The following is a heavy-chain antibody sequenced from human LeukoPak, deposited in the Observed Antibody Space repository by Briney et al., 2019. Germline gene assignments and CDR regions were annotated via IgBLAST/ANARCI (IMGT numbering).Heavy chain of an antibody. CDR3: AKDRDSSGFAPYFDY. V-gene: IGHV3-9*01. Sequence: PGRSLRLSCAASGFTFNDYAMHWVRQAPGKGLEWVSGIGWNSHIIGYEDSVKGRFTISRDNARSSLSLQMNSLRAEDTAFYYCAKDRDSSGFAPYFDYWGQGILVTVSS. D-gene: IGHD3-22*01. CDR2: IGWNSHII. J-gene: IGHJ4*02. CDR1: GFTFNDYA.